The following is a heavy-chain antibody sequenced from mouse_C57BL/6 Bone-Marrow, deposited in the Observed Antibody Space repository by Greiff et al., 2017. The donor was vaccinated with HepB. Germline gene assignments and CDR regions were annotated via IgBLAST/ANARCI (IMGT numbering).Heavy chain of an antibody. D-gene: IGHD2-14*01. CDR1: GYTFTSYW. CDR2: IYPGSGST. V-gene: IGHV1-55*01. J-gene: IGHJ1*03. Sequence: VQLQESGAELVKPGASVKMSCKASGYTFTSYWITWVKQRPGQGLEWIGDIYPGSGSTNYNEKFKSKATLTVDTSSSTAYMQLSSLTSEDSAVYYCAGVLLWYFDVWGTGTTVTVSS. CDR3: AGVLLWYFDV.